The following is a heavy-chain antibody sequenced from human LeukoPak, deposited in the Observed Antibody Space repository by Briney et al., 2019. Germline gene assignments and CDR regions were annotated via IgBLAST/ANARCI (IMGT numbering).Heavy chain of an antibody. CDR3: ARDTGWYFDL. CDR1: GFTFSGYW. D-gene: IGHD4-17*01. V-gene: IGHV3-74*01. Sequence: GGSLRLSCAASGFTFSGYWMHWVRQVPGKGLVWVSRITGDGSSTTYTDSVKGRFTISRDNAKNTVFLQMISLRAEDTAVCYCARDTGWYFDLWGRGTLVTVSS. CDR2: ITGDGSST. J-gene: IGHJ2*01.